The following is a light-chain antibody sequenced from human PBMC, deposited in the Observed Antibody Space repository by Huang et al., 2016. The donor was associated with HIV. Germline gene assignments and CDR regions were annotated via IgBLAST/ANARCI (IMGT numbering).Light chain of an antibody. CDR3: QQYYKLYT. Sequence: IVMTQSPGTLSVSPGERATLSCRASQSVGSTLAWYQRKPGQSPRLLIYGASTRATGIPARFSCSGSGTEFTLTISSLQSEDFAVYYCQQYYKLYTFGQGTKLEIK. V-gene: IGKV3-15*01. J-gene: IGKJ2*01. CDR1: QSVGST. CDR2: GAS.